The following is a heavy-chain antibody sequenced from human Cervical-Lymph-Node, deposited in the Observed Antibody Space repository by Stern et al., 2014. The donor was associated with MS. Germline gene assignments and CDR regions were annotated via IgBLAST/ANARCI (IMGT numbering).Heavy chain of an antibody. CDR1: GGTFSNYA. V-gene: IGHV1-69*01. J-gene: IGHJ6*02. CDR3: ARGGSSSYYLGDHYYAMDV. CDR2: IISIFGAA. Sequence: QMQLVQSGAEVKKPGSSVKVSCKASGGTFSNYAISWVRQAPGQGPEWMGGIISIFGAANNAQKFQGRVTITADDSRSTTYMEVRSLRSDDTAVYYCARGGSSSYYLGDHYYAMDVWGQGTTVTVSS. D-gene: IGHD6-6*01.